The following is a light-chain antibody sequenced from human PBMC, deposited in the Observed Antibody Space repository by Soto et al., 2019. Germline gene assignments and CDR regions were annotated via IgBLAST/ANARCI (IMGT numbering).Light chain of an antibody. J-gene: IGLJ2*01. CDR1: SSNIGAGYD. CDR2: GNS. V-gene: IGLV1-40*01. Sequence: QSVLTQPPSVSGAPGQRVTISCTGSSSNIGAGYDVHWYQQFPGTAPKLLIYGNSNRPSGVPDRFFGSKSGTSASLAITGRQAEDEADYYCQSYDSSLSGSVFGGGTKLTVL. CDR3: QSYDSSLSGSV.